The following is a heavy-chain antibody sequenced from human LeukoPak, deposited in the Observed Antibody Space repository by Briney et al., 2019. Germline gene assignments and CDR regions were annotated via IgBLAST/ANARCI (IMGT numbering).Heavy chain of an antibody. Sequence: GGSLRLSCAASGFTFSSYSMNWVRQAPGKGLEWVSYISSSSTTIYYADSVKGRFTISRDNAKNSPYLQMNSLRDEDTAVYYCASRSSSGYDYFDYWGQGTLVTVSS. CDR1: GFTFSSYS. CDR2: ISSSSTTI. D-gene: IGHD3-22*01. V-gene: IGHV3-48*02. J-gene: IGHJ4*02. CDR3: ASRSSSGYDYFDY.